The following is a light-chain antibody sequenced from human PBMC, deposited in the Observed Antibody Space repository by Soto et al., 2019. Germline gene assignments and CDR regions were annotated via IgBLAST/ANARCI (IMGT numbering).Light chain of an antibody. CDR3: QQYGASRWT. V-gene: IGKV3-20*01. Sequence: EIGLTQSAGTLSLSPGERATLSCRASQSVSSSYLAWYQQKPGQAPRLLISGASSRATGIPDRFSGSGSGTDFTLTISRLEPEDFAVYYCQQYGASRWTFGQGTKVDIK. J-gene: IGKJ1*01. CDR2: GAS. CDR1: QSVSSSY.